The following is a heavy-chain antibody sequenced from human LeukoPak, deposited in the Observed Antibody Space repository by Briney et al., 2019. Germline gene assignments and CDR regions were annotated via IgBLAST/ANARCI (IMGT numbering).Heavy chain of an antibody. Sequence: GRSLRLSCAASGFTFSSYGMHWVRQAPGKGLEWVAFIWYDGSDKNYADSVKGRFTISRDNSKNTLYLQMNSLRADDTAVYYCARDFYGDFSKSDYWGQGTLVTVYS. V-gene: IGHV3-33*01. CDR1: GFTFSSYG. CDR3: ARDFYGDFSKSDY. D-gene: IGHD4-17*01. CDR2: IWYDGSDK. J-gene: IGHJ4*02.